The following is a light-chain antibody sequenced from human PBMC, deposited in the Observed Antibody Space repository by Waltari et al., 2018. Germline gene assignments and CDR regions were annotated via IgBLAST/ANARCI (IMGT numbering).Light chain of an antibody. CDR3: QHYGRSPPLT. CDR1: RSVSSTY. CDR2: GGS. J-gene: IGKJ3*01. V-gene: IGKV3-20*01. Sequence: TQSPGSLSLSPGERATLSCRASRSVSSTYLAWYQQKPGQAPRLLIHGGSGRATGIPHRFSGSGSGTDVTLTISRLEPEDFAVYYCQHYGRSPPLTFGPGTKVDIK.